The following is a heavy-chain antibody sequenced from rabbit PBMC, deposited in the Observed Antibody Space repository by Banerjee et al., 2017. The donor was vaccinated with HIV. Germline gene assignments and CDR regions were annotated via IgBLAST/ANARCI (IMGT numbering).Heavy chain of an antibody. D-gene: IGHD1-1*01. Sequence: QEQLVESGGGLVQPEGSLTLTCTASGFSFSSSYYMCWVRQAPGKGLEWIACIYGGSNGDTWYASWVNGRFTISKTSSTTVTLRMTSLTAADTATYFCARHINGDSGYAFNLWGQGTLVTVS. CDR2: IYGGSNGDT. V-gene: IGHV1S45*01. CDR3: ARHINGDSGYAFNL. J-gene: IGHJ4*01. CDR1: GFSFSSSYY.